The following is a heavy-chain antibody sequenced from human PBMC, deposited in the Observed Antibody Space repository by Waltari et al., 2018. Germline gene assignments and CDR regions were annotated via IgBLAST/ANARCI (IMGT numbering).Heavy chain of an antibody. CDR3: ARDLYGGKTGLEY. CDR1: GGSISSGSYY. D-gene: IGHD4-17*01. V-gene: IGHV4-61*02. CDR2: IYMTGTA. J-gene: IGHJ4*02. Sequence: QVQLQESGPGLVQPSQTMSLTCTVSGGSISSGSYYWNWIRQPAGHGLEWNGRIYMTGTANYNPDLHGRVTLSVDTANNQFSLKVTAVTVADTGVYYWARDLYGGKTGLEYWGQGGLGTVAS.